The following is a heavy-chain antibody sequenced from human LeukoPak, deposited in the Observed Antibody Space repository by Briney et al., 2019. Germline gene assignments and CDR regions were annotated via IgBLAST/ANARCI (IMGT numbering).Heavy chain of an antibody. Sequence: PGGSLRLSCAASGFTFSSYAMHWVRQAPGKGLEYVSAISSNGGSTYYANSVKGRFTISRDNSKNTLYLQMGSLRAEDMAVHYCARISTGGADYWGQGTLVTVSS. CDR2: ISSNGGST. CDR3: ARISTGGADY. CDR1: GFTFSSYA. D-gene: IGHD2-21*01. J-gene: IGHJ4*02. V-gene: IGHV3-64*01.